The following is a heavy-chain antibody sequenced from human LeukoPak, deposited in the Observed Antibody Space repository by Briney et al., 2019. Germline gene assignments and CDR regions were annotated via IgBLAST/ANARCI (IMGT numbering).Heavy chain of an antibody. Sequence: SETLSLTCTVSGGSISSGDYYWSWIRQPPGNGLEWIGYIYYSGSTYYNPSLKSRVTISVDTSKNQFSLKLSSVTAADTAVYYCARVSLMSYYYYGMDVWGQGTTVTVSS. CDR2: IYYSGST. J-gene: IGHJ6*02. V-gene: IGHV4-30-4*01. CDR3: ARVSLMSYYYYGMDV. D-gene: IGHD3-10*02. CDR1: GGSISSGDYY.